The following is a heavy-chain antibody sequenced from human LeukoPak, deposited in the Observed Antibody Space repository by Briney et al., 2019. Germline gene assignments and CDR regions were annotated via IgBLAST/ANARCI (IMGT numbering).Heavy chain of an antibody. CDR3: ARRGYCSGGSCYSGDY. CDR2: IYPGDSDT. Sequence: GESLKISCKGSGYSFTSYWNGWVRQMPGKGLEWMGIIYPGDSDTRYSPSFQGQVTISADKSISTAYLQWSSLKASDTAMYYCARRGYCSGGSCYSGDYWGQGTLVTVSS. J-gene: IGHJ4*02. CDR1: GYSFTSYW. V-gene: IGHV5-51*01. D-gene: IGHD2-15*01.